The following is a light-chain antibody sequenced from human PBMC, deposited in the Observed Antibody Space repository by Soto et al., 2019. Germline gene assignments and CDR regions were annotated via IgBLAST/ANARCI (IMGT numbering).Light chain of an antibody. J-gene: IGKJ1*01. V-gene: IGKV1-5*03. Sequence: DIQMTQSPSTLSGSVVDRVTITFRASQTISIWLAWYQQTPGKAPKLLIYKASTLKSGVPSRFSGSGSGTEFTLTISSLQPDDFATYYCQHYNSYSEACGQGTKGDIK. CDR3: QHYNSYSEA. CDR1: QTISIW. CDR2: KAS.